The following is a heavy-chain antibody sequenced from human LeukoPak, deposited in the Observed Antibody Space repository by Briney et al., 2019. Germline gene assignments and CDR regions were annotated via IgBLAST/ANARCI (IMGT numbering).Heavy chain of an antibody. J-gene: IGHJ4*02. CDR3: ARDRGGWYAVSY. V-gene: IGHV1-2*02. D-gene: IGHD6-19*01. CDR2: INPNSGGT. Sequence: ASVKVSCKASGYTFTGYYMHWVRQAPGQGVEWMGWINPNSGGTNYAQKFQGRVTMTRDTSISTAYMELSRLRSDDTAVYYCARDRGGWYAVSYWGQGTLVTVSS. CDR1: GYTFTGYY.